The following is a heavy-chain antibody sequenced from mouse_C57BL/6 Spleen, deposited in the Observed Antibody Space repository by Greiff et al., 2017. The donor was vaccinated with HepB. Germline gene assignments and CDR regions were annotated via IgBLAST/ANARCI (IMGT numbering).Heavy chain of an antibody. Sequence: QVQLKQPGAELVMPGASVKLSCKASGYTFTSYWMHWVKQRPGQGLGWIGEIDPSDSYTNYNQKFKGKSTLTVDKSSSTAYMQLSSLTSEDSAVYYCARGGNREDYFDYWGQGTTLTVSS. D-gene: IGHD2-1*01. J-gene: IGHJ2*01. CDR2: IDPSDSYT. CDR3: ARGGNREDYFDY. CDR1: GYTFTSYW. V-gene: IGHV1-69*01.